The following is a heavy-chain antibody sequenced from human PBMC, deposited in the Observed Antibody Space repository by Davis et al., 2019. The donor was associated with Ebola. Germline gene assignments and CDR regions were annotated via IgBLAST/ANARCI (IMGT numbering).Heavy chain of an antibody. CDR3: ARSSYYYDSSGYYWGRAFDI. Sequence: SETLSLTCTVSGSSISSSSYYWSWIRQPPGKGLEWIGEINHSGSTNYNPSLKSRVTISVDTSKNQFSLKLSSVTAADTAVYYCARSSYYYDSSGYYWGRAFDIWGQGTMVTVSS. CDR1: GSSISSSSYY. J-gene: IGHJ3*02. CDR2: INHSGST. D-gene: IGHD3-22*01. V-gene: IGHV4-39*07.